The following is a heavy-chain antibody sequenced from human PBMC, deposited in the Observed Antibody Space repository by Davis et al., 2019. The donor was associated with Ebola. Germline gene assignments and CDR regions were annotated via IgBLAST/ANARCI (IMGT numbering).Heavy chain of an antibody. D-gene: IGHD2-2*01. CDR2: INWNGDRT. J-gene: IGHJ5*02. CDR1: GFTFDDYG. CDR3: ARGGFCSSTRCAEVDH. Sequence: PGGSLRLSCAASGFTFDDYGMTWVRQFPGKGLEWVSGINWNGDRTGYKDSVKGRFTISRDNAKNSLYLQMNSLRAEDTALYYCARGGFCSSTRCAEVDHWGQGTLVSVSA. V-gene: IGHV3-20*04.